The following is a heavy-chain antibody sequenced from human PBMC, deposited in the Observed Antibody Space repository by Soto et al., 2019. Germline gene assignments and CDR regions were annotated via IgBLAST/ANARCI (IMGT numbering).Heavy chain of an antibody. V-gene: IGHV3-30-3*01. Sequence: VQLVESGGGVVQPGRSLRLSCAASGFTFSSYAMHWVRRAPGKGLEWVAVISYDGSNKYYADSVKGRFTISRDNSKNTLYLQMNSLRAEDTAVYYCARDTNGVVAANTFDYWGQGTLVTVSS. J-gene: IGHJ4*02. CDR1: GFTFSSYA. CDR2: ISYDGSNK. D-gene: IGHD2-15*01. CDR3: ARDTNGVVAANTFDY.